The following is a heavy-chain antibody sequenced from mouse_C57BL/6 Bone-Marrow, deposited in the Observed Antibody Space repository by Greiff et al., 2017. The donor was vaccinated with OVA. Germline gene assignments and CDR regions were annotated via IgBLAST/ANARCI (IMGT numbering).Heavy chain of an antibody. J-gene: IGHJ2*01. CDR2: ISYSGST. CDR3: ARENYGSYDFDY. V-gene: IGHV3-1*01. D-gene: IGHD1-1*01. CDR1: GYSITSGYD. Sequence: EVQLQQSGPGLVKPSQSLSLTCTVTGYSITSGYDWHWIRHFPGNKLEWMGYISYSGSTNYNPSLKSRISITQDTTKNHFCLKLNSVTTEDTATYYCARENYGSYDFDYWGQGTTLTVSS.